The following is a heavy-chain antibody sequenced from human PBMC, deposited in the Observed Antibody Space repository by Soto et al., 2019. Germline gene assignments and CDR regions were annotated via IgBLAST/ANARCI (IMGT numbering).Heavy chain of an antibody. V-gene: IGHV3-23*01. CDR3: AKDGGIEAATGAGWFDP. Sequence: EVQLLESGGGLVQPGESLRLSCAASGFTFSTYAMNWVRQAPGRGLEWISVITGSGDSTYYADSVKGRFTISRDNSKNTLYLQMNRLRAEDTALYYCAKDGGIEAATGAGWFDPWGQGTLVTVSS. CDR2: ITGSGDST. CDR1: GFTFSTYA. D-gene: IGHD6-13*01. J-gene: IGHJ5*02.